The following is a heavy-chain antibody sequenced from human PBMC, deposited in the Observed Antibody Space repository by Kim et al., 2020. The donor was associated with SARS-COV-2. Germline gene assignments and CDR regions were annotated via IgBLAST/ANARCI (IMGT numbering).Heavy chain of an antibody. CDR1: GFTFSDYY. J-gene: IGHJ3*02. Sequence: GGSLRLSCAASGFTFSDYYMTWIRQAPGKGLEWISFISSGGTHTNYADSVKGRFTISRDNAKNTVFLQMNRLRAGDTAVYFCVRGRNYYESSAFCPDMWGQGTKVTVSS. V-gene: IGHV3-11*06. CDR3: VRGRNYYESSAFCPDM. CDR2: ISSGGTHT. D-gene: IGHD3-22*01.